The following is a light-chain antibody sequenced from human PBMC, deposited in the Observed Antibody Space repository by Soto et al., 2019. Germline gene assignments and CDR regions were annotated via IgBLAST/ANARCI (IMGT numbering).Light chain of an antibody. V-gene: IGKV1-12*01. J-gene: IGKJ1*01. CDR2: AAT. CDR3: MQVANFPRT. Sequence: IQITQSPSSVSAYVGDTVTITCRSSQDINSRLAWFQQQPGRPPKYVIQAATMLQSGFPSRFAGSGSGRDFTLTIHTLQPEDSATYYCMQVANFPRTFGKLTKVDIK. CDR1: QDINSR.